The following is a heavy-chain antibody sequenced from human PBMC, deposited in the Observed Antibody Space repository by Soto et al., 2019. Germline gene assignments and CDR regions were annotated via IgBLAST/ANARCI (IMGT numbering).Heavy chain of an antibody. CDR3: ARARGDYGDSGYFDY. Sequence: QVQLVQSGAEVKKPGASVKVSCKASGYTFTSYAMHWVRQAPGQRLERMGWINAGNGNTKYSQKFQGRVTITRDTSASTAYMELSSLRSEDTAVYYCARARGDYGDSGYFDYRGQGTLVTVSS. D-gene: IGHD4-17*01. CDR2: INAGNGNT. J-gene: IGHJ4*02. V-gene: IGHV1-3*01. CDR1: GYTFTSYA.